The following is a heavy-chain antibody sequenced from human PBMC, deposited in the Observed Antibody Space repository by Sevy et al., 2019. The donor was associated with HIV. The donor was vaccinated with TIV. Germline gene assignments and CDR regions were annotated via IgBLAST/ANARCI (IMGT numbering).Heavy chain of an antibody. Sequence: SETLSLTCAVYGGSFSGYYWSWIRQPPGKGLEWIGEINHSGSTNYNPSLKSRVTISVDTSKNPFSLKLSSVTAADTAVYYCARGGSSSWYGIIDYWGQGTLVTVSS. V-gene: IGHV4-34*01. J-gene: IGHJ4*02. CDR3: ARGGSSSWYGIIDY. D-gene: IGHD6-13*01. CDR2: INHSGST. CDR1: GGSFSGYY.